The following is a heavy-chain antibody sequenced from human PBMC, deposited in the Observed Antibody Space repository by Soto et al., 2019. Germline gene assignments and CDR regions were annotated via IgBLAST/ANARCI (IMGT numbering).Heavy chain of an antibody. CDR1: GASISTYY. J-gene: IGHJ5*02. CDR2: ISYSGST. V-gene: IGHV4-59*01. CDR3: ARDLKEYCSDGKCNWFDP. D-gene: IGHD2-15*01. Sequence: SETLSLTCTVSGASISTYYWSWIRQPPGEGLEWIGYISYSGSTNYNPSLKSRVTISFDASKNEISLQVRSATAADAAVYYCARDLKEYCSDGKCNWFDPWGQGTLVTVSS.